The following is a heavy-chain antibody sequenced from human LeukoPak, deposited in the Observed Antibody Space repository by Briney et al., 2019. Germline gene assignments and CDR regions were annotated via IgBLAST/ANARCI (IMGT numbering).Heavy chain of an antibody. J-gene: IGHJ4*02. V-gene: IGHV1-2*06. Sequence: ASVKVSCKASGYTFTGYFIHWVRQAPGQGLEWMGRINPNSGDTYYAQNFQGRVTMTRDTSISATYMELNRLTSDDTAVYYCARDLSSTSNWELDYWGQGTLVTVSS. CDR2: INPNSGDT. CDR3: ARDLSSTSNWELDY. CDR1: GYTFTGYF. D-gene: IGHD7-27*01.